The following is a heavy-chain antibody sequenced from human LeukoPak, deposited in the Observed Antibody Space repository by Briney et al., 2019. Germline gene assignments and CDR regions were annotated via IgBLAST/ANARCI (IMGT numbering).Heavy chain of an antibody. CDR3: AKDRLPLLVLWDAFDP. V-gene: IGHV3-30*02. Sequence: QTGGSLRLSCAASGFTFSSYGMHWVRQAPGKGLEWVAFIRYDGSNKYYADSVKGRFTISRDNSKNTLYLQMNSLRAEDTAVYYCAKDRLPLLVLWDAFDPWGQGTLVTVSS. J-gene: IGHJ5*02. CDR1: GFTFSSYG. D-gene: IGHD1-26*01. CDR2: IRYDGSNK.